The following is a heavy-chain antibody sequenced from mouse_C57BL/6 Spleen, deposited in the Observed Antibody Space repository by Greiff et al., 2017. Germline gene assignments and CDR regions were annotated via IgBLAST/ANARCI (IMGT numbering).Heavy chain of an antibody. J-gene: IGHJ2*01. CDR1: GFTFSSYG. Sequence: VQLLESGADLVKPGGSLKLSCAASGFTFSSYGMSWVRQTPDKRLEWVATISSGGSYTYYPDSVKGRSTLSRDKANNTLYLQMSSLKSEDTAMDYCARQREGYDLNYFDYWGQGTTLTVSS. CDR2: ISSGGSYT. V-gene: IGHV5-6*01. CDR3: ARQREGYDLNYFDY. D-gene: IGHD2-3*01.